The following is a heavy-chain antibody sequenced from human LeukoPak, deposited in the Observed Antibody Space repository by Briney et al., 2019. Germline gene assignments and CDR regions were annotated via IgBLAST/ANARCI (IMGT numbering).Heavy chain of an antibody. CDR2: IYYSGTT. J-gene: IGHJ5*02. D-gene: IGHD3-3*01. Sequence: SETLSLTCTVSGGSISSYYWSWIRQPPGKGLEWIGYIYYSGTTNYNPSLKSRVTIPLDTSKNQFSLKLNSVTAADTTVYYCARHGPFGISNWFDPWGQGTLVTVSS. CDR3: ARHGPFGISNWFDP. CDR1: GGSISSYY. V-gene: IGHV4-59*08.